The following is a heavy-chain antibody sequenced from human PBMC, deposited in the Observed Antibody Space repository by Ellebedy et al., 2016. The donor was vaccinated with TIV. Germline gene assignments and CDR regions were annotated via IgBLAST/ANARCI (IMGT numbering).Heavy chain of an antibody. Sequence: ASVKVSXKASGYTFTSYQLHWVRQAPGQGLEWMGIINPIGGSTTYAPEFRGRVTMTRVTSTRTVYMELSSLKSQDTAVYYCVRDPVPVPIGPFDYWGQGTLVTVSS. J-gene: IGHJ4*02. CDR2: INPIGGST. CDR3: VRDPVPVPIGPFDY. V-gene: IGHV1-46*01. D-gene: IGHD2-2*01. CDR1: GYTFTSYQ.